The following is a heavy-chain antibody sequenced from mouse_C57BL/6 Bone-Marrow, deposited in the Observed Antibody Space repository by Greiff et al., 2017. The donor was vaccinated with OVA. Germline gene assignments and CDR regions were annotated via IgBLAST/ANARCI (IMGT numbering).Heavy chain of an antibody. CDR1: GYTFTEYT. V-gene: IGHV1-62-2*01. CDR2: FYPGSGSI. CDR3: AIHGPIYYYGTFYAMDY. J-gene: IGHJ4*01. Sequence: QVQLQQSGAELVKPGASVKLSCKASGYTFTEYTIHWVKQRSGQGLEWIGWFYPGSGSIKYNEKFKDKATLTADKSSSTVYMELSRLTSEDSAVYFCAIHGPIYYYGTFYAMDYWGQGTSVTVSS. D-gene: IGHD1-1*01.